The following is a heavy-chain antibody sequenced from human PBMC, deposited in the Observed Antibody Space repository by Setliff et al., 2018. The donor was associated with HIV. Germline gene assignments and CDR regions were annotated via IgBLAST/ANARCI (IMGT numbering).Heavy chain of an antibody. V-gene: IGHV4-4*07. CDR3: ARDNSYYGSGSHYWYGMDV. D-gene: IGHD3-10*01. CDR2: LHLSGDT. J-gene: IGHJ6*01. CDR1: GGSFSGYY. Sequence: SETLSLTCAVYGGSFSGYYWSWVRQPAGKGLEWIGRLHLSGDTNYNPSLKSRVTMSIDTSKNQFSLKLSSVTAADTAVYYCARDNSYYGSGSHYWYGMDVWGQGTTVTVSS.